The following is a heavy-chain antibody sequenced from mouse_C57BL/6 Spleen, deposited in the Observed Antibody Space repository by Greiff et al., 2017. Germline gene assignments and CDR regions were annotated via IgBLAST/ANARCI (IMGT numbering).Heavy chain of an antibody. D-gene: IGHD2-3*01. CDR2: ISNLAYSI. CDR1: GFTFSDYG. V-gene: IGHV5-15*01. CDR3: ARREGWSGYAMDY. Sequence: EVQGVESGGGLVQPGGSLKLSCAASGFTFSDYGMAWVRQAPRKGPEWVAFISNLAYSIYYADTVTGRFTISRENAKNTLYLEMSSLRSEDTAMYYCARREGWSGYAMDYWGQGTSVTVSS. J-gene: IGHJ4*01.